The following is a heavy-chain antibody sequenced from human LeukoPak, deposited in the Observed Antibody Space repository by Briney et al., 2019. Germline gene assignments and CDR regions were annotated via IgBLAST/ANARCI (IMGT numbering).Heavy chain of an antibody. V-gene: IGHV3-48*03. CDR1: GFTFSSYE. Sequence: QPGGSLRLSCAASGFTFSSYEMNWVRQAPGKGLEWVSYILSSGKTICYADSVKGRFTISRDNAKNSLDLQMNSLRAEDTAVYYCAREGWNDDLDYWGQGTLVTVSS. CDR2: ILSSGKTI. CDR3: AREGWNDDLDY. J-gene: IGHJ4*02. D-gene: IGHD1-1*01.